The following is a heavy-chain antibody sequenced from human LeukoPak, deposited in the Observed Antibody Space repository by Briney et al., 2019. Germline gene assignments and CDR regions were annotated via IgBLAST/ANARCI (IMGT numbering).Heavy chain of an antibody. CDR2: ISSSSSTI. J-gene: IGHJ5*01. CDR3: VRWSRSLWFDP. Sequence: GGSLRLSCAASGFTFSSYSMNWVRQAPGKGLVWVSYISSSSSTIYYADSVKGRFTISRDNAKNSLYLQMNSLRAEDTAVYYCVRWSRSLWFDPWGRGTLVTVSS. D-gene: IGHD6-6*01. CDR1: GFTFSSYS. V-gene: IGHV3-48*04.